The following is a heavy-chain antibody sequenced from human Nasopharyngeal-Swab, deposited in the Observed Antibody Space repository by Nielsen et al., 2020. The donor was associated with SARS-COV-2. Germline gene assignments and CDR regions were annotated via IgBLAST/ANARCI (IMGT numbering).Heavy chain of an antibody. CDR1: GYTFTSYG. CDR3: ARDLTIAVAGTDYYYGMDV. Sequence: ASVKVSCKASGYTFTSYGINWVRQAPGQGLEWMGIINPSGGSTSYAQKFQGRVTMTRDTSTSTVYMELSSLRSEDTAVYYCARDLTIAVAGTDYYYGMDVWGQGTTVTVSS. CDR2: INPSGGST. D-gene: IGHD6-19*01. V-gene: IGHV1-46*01. J-gene: IGHJ6*02.